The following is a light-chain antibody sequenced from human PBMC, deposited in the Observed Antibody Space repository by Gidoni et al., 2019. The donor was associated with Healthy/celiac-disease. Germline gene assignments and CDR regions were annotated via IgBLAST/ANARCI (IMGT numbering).Light chain of an antibody. CDR2: GNS. CDR3: QSYDSSLSVWV. CDR1: SSNIGAGYD. Sequence: SVLTQPLSVSGAPGQRVTISCTGSSSNIGAGYDVHWYQQLPGTAPKLLIYGNSNRPSGVPDRFSGSKSGTSASLAITGLQAEDEADYYCQSYDSSLSVWVFGGGTKLTVL. J-gene: IGLJ3*02. V-gene: IGLV1-40*01.